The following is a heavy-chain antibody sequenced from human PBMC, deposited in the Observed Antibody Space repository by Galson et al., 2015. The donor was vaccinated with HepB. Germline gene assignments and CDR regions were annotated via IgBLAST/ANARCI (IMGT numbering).Heavy chain of an antibody. CDR2: ISSSSSYI. D-gene: IGHD3-22*01. Sequence: LRLSCAASGFTFSSYSMNWVRQAPGKGLEWVSSISSSSSYIYYADPVKGRFTISRDNAKNSLYLQMNSLRAEDTAVYYCARDLFDYYDSSGYRYYFDYWGQGTLVTVSS. CDR3: ARDLFDYYDSSGYRYYFDY. J-gene: IGHJ4*02. V-gene: IGHV3-21*01. CDR1: GFTFSSYS.